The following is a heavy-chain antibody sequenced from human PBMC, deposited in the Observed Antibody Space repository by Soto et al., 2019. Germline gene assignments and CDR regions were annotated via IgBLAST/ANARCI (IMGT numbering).Heavy chain of an antibody. V-gene: IGHV4-59*01. CDR1: GGSISRYY. CDR3: ARVRIYDFGSGYYFWFDP. CDR2: IYYSGST. D-gene: IGHD3-3*01. Sequence: SETLSLTCTVSGGSISRYYWSWIRQPPGKGLEWIGYIYYSGSTNYNPSLKSRVTISVDTSKNQFSLKLSSVTAADTAVYYCARVRIYDFGSGYYFWFDPWGQGTLVTVSS. J-gene: IGHJ5*02.